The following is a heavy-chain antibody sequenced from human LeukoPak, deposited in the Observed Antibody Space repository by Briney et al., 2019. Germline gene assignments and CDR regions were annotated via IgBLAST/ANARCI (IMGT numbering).Heavy chain of an antibody. D-gene: IGHD2-2*01. CDR1: GGSISSYY. V-gene: IGHV4-59*01. CDR2: IYYSGST. Sequence: SETLSLTCSVSGGSISSYYWSWVRQPPGKGLEYIGYIYYSGSTNYNPSLKSRVTISVDTSKDQFSLNLTSVTAADTAVYYCARLKCISTTCPSRYVMDVWGQGTTVTVSS. CDR3: ARLKCISTTCPSRYVMDV. J-gene: IGHJ6*02.